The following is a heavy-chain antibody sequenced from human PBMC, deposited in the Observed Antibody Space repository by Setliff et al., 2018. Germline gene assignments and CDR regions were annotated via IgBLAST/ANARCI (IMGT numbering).Heavy chain of an antibody. Sequence: ASVKVSCKTSGFSFSTFGFSWVRQAPGQGLEWMGWISPYSGETNYAQKFQDRLSVTADTSSKTTYMELRGLTSDDTAVYFCTRSRAPRVVLAADFDLWGQGTLVTVPQ. CDR3: TRSRAPRVVLAADFDL. CDR2: ISPYSGET. CDR1: GFSFSTFG. V-gene: IGHV1-18*01. J-gene: IGHJ4*02. D-gene: IGHD2-15*01.